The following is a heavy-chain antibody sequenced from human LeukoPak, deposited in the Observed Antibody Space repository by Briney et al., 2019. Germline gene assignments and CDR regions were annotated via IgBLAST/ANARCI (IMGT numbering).Heavy chain of an antibody. CDR1: GCTFSSYA. CDR3: ATQTYYYDSSGYYGIYFDY. Sequence: ASVKVSCKASGCTFSSYAISWVRQAPGQGLEWMGRIIPIFGTANYAQKFQGRVTITTDESTSTAYMELSSLRSEDTAAYYCATQTYYYDSSGYYGIYFDYWGQGTLVTVSS. D-gene: IGHD3-22*01. V-gene: IGHV1-69*05. J-gene: IGHJ4*02. CDR2: IIPIFGTA.